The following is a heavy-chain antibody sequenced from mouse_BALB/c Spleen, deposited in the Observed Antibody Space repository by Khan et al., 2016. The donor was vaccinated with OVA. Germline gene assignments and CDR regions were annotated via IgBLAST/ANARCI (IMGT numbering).Heavy chain of an antibody. D-gene: IGHD1-1*01. J-gene: IGHJ2*01. V-gene: IGHV1S135*01. CDR3: ALIYYYGTGFDF. CDR2: IDPYNGGT. Sequence: EVQLQQSGPELVKPGTSVKVSCKASDYSFTDYNMFWVKQSLGKSLEWIGYIDPYNGGTNYNQKFEGKATLTVAKSSSTAFMHLNSLTSEDSAVFYCALIYYYGTGFDFWGQGTTLTVSS. CDR1: DYSFTDYN.